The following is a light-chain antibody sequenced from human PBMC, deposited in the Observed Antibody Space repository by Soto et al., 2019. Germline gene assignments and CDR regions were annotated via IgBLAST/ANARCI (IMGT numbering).Light chain of an antibody. V-gene: IGKV3-11*01. J-gene: IGKJ5*01. CDR2: DAS. CDR3: QQRSNWPSIT. Sequence: ALTQSPATLCFSPGAGATLSCRASQSVSSYLAWYQQTPGQAHRLLISDASNRATGIPVRFSGSGSGTDFTLTISSLEAEDSAVYYCQQRSNWPSITCGQGTRREIK. CDR1: QSVSSY.